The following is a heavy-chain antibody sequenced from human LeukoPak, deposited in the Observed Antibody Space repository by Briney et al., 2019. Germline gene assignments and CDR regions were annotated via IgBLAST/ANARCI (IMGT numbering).Heavy chain of an antibody. J-gene: IGHJ4*02. CDR3: AKDPNYDFWSGYYNGGFDY. CDR1: GFTFDDYA. D-gene: IGHD3-3*01. CDR2: ISWNSGSI. V-gene: IGHV3-9*01. Sequence: GGSLRLSCAASGFTFDDYAMHWVRQAPGKGLEWVSGISWNSGSIGYADSVEGRFTISRDNAKNSLYLQMNSLRAEDTALYYCAKDPNYDFWSGYYNGGFDYWGQGTLVTVSS.